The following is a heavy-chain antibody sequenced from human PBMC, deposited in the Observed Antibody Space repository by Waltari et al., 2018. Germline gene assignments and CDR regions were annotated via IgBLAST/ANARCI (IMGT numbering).Heavy chain of an antibody. J-gene: IGHJ4*02. V-gene: IGHV3-30-3*01. D-gene: IGHD4-17*01. CDR1: GFTFSSYA. CDR2: ISDDGSNK. Sequence: QVQLVESGGGVVQPGRSLRLSCAASGFTFSSYAMHWVRQAPGKGLEWVAVISDDGSNKYYADSVKGRFTISRDNSKNTLYLQMNSLRAEDTAVYYCARDRWYGDYVWDYWGQGTLVTVSS. CDR3: ARDRWYGDYVWDY.